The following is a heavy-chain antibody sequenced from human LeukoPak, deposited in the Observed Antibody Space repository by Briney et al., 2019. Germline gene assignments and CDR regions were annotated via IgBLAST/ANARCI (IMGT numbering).Heavy chain of an antibody. V-gene: IGHV4-38-2*02. CDR1: GYSISSGYY. CDR2: IYHSGST. J-gene: IGHJ4*02. CDR3: ARGGDYSQFDY. D-gene: IGHD1-26*01. Sequence: PSETLSLTCTVSGYSISSGYYWGWIRQPPGKGLEWIGSIYHSGSTYYNPSLKSRVTISVDTSKNQFSLKLSSVTAADTAVYYCARGGDYSQFDYWGQGTLVTVSS.